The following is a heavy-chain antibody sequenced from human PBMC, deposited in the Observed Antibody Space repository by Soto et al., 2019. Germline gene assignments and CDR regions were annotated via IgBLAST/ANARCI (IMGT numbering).Heavy chain of an antibody. Sequence: QVQLQESGPGLVKPSQTLSLTCTVSGGSISSGDYYWSWIRQPPGKGLEWIGYIYYSGSTYYNPPRKSRVTNTVDTTKNQFSLKLRSGIAADTAVYYCAGNLAYDSSGYYYGGGYDYWGQGTLVTVSS. V-gene: IGHV4-30-4*01. D-gene: IGHD3-22*01. CDR3: AGNLAYDSSGYYYGGGYDY. CDR2: IYYSGST. J-gene: IGHJ4*02. CDR1: GGSISSGDYY.